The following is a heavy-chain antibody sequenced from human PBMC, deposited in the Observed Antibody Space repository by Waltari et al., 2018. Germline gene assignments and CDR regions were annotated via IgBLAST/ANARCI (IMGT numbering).Heavy chain of an antibody. CDR3: ARTYSGSYPYWYFDL. J-gene: IGHJ2*01. D-gene: IGHD1-26*01. V-gene: IGHV4-28*05. CDR2: IYYSGSI. Sequence: QVQLQESGPGLVKPSDTLSLTCAVSGYSISSSNWWGWIRHPPWKGLEWIGYIYYSGSIYYHPSLKSRVTMSVDTSKNQFSLKLSSVTAVDTAVYYCARTYSGSYPYWYFDLWGRGTQVTVSS. CDR1: GYSISSSNW.